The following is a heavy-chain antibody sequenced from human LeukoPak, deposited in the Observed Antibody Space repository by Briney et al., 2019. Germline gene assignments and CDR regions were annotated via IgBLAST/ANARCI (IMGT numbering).Heavy chain of an antibody. V-gene: IGHV1-8*01. D-gene: IGHD3-3*01. Sequence: ASVKVSCNASGYAFTSCDYYWLRIPHPQGIELMGWMNPNSGNTGYAQKFQGRVTMTRNTSISPAYMELSSLRSEDTAVYYCATTNYANYDFWSGYYTYYYYYMDVWGKGTTVTVSS. CDR2: MNPNSGNT. CDR1: GYAFTSCD. J-gene: IGHJ6*03. CDR3: ATTNYANYDFWSGYYTYYYYYMDV.